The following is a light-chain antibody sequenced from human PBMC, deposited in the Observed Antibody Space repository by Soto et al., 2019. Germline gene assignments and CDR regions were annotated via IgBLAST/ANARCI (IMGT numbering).Light chain of an antibody. Sequence: EIVLTQSPATLSLSPGERATLSCRASQSVSVYLAWYQQKPGQPPRLLIYDASTRATAIPARFSGSGSGTDFTLTISSLEPEDFAIYYCQQRSNWPRTFGQGTKVDI. CDR2: DAS. V-gene: IGKV3-11*01. CDR3: QQRSNWPRT. J-gene: IGKJ1*01. CDR1: QSVSVY.